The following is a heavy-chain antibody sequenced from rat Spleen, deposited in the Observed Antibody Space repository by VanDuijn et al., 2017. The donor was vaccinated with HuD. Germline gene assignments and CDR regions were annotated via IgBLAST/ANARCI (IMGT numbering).Heavy chain of an antibody. J-gene: IGHJ3*01. D-gene: IGHD1-12*02. CDR3: ARQRMGLVAY. CDR1: GFTFSDYY. V-gene: IGHV5-7*01. Sequence: EVQLVESDGGLVQPGRSLKLSCAASGFTFSDYYMAWVRQAPTKGLEWVATISSVGGRNFYRDPVKGRFTISRDNTKTTLYLQVDSLRSEDTATYYCARQRMGLVAYWGQGTLVTVSS. CDR2: ISSVGGRN.